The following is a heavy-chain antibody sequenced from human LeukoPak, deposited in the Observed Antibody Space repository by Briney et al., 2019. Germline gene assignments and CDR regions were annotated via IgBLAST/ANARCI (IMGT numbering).Heavy chain of an antibody. CDR2: IDYRGSS. Sequence: PPDTLSLTYTVSGGSINSYYWVWSRQPAGPGQEGIGDIDYRGSSDYNPSLRTRVTRSVDTSKTQFSLNLRSAPPADPPLDSLSRAANWLNGFDIWGQGTMVTVSS. CDR1: GGSINSYY. V-gene: IGHV4-59*07. CDR3: SRAANWLNGFDI. D-gene: IGHD7-27*01. J-gene: IGHJ3*02.